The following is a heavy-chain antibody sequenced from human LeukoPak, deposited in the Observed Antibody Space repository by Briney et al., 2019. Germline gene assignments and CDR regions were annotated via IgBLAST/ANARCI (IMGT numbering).Heavy chain of an antibody. CDR2: ISAYNGNT. D-gene: IGHD3-22*01. CDR1: GYTFTIYG. J-gene: IGHJ4*02. CDR3: ARARSGYYYY. Sequence: ASVKVSFKSSGYTFTIYGISWVRQAPGQGLEWMGWISAYNGNTNYAQKLQGRVTMTTDTSTSTAYMELRSLRSDYTAVYYCARARSGYYYYWGQGTLATVSS. V-gene: IGHV1-18*01.